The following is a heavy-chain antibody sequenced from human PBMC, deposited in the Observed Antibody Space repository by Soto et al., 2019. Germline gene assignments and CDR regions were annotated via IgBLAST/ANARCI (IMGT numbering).Heavy chain of an antibody. Sequence: GGSLRLSCAASGFTFSDYYMNWIRQAPGKGLEWVSYISSSGTTIYYADSVRGRFTISRDNAKKSLYLQMNSLKAEDTAVYYCARDCSNGLCPFDYWGQGTLVTVSS. CDR1: GFTFSDYY. CDR2: ISSSGTTI. J-gene: IGHJ4*02. CDR3: ARDCSNGLCPFDY. D-gene: IGHD2-8*01. V-gene: IGHV3-11*01.